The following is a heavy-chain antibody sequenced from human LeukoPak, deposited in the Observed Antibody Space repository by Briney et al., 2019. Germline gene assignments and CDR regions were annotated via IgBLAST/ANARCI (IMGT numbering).Heavy chain of an antibody. CDR1: GYTFTGYY. J-gene: IGHJ4*02. CDR2: INPNSGGT. D-gene: IGHD6-13*01. V-gene: IGHV1-2*02. Sequence: ASVKVSCKASGYTFTGYYMHWVRQAPGQGLEWMGWINPNSGGTNYAQKFQGRVTMTRDTSISTAYMELSRLRSEDTAVYYCARDIEGIAAAGTEFDYWGQGTLVTVSS. CDR3: ARDIEGIAAAGTEFDY.